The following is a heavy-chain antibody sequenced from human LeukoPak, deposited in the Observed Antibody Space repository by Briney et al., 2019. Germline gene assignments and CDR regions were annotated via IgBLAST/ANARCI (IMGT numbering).Heavy chain of an antibody. Sequence: GGSLRLSCAASGFTFSSYWMIWVRQAPGKGLEWVANINQDGSEKFYVDSVRGRFTISRDNAKNSLYLQMNSLRAEDTAVYYCAEGTAGWGQGTLVSVSS. CDR3: AEGTAG. CDR1: GFTFSSYW. CDR2: INQDGSEK. V-gene: IGHV3-7*01. D-gene: IGHD1-1*01. J-gene: IGHJ4*02.